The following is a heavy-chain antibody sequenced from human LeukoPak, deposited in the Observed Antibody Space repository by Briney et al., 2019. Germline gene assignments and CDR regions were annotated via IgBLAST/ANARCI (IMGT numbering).Heavy chain of an antibody. J-gene: IGHJ4*02. CDR1: GFSFSGHW. D-gene: IGHD6-6*01. V-gene: IGHV3-74*01. CDR2: ISPTGSTT. Sequence: GGSLRLSCTASGFSFSGHWMHWARQLPGKGLVWVSRISPTGSTTSYADSVKGRFTVSRDNAKNTLYLQVNNLRAEDTAVYYCARGPNSNWSGLNFWGQGTLLTVSS. CDR3: ARGPNSNWSGLNF.